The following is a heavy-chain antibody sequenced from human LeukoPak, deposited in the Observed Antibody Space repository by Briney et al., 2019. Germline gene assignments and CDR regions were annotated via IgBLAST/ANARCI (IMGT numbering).Heavy chain of an antibody. CDR3: ARVQRPSLYYYYMDV. Sequence: PSETLSLTCTVSGGSISSGNYYWSWIRQHPGKGLEWIGYIFYSGNTYYNPSLKSRVTISVDTSKNQFSLKLTSVTAADTAVYYCARVQRPSLYYYYMDVWGKGTTVTASS. D-gene: IGHD6-25*01. CDR2: IFYSGNT. V-gene: IGHV4-31*03. J-gene: IGHJ6*03. CDR1: GGSISSGNYY.